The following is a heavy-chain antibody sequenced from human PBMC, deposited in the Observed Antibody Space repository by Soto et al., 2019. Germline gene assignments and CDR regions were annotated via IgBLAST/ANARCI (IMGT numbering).Heavy chain of an antibody. D-gene: IGHD2-15*01. CDR2: IIPVSGTT. J-gene: IGHJ4*02. Sequence: VQVVQSGAEVKSPGSSVKISCKPSGGSLSNYALSWVRQAPGQGLEWMGGIIPVSGTTKYAQKFEGRLMMTADESTTTAYMELSGLRYEDTAIYYCARGGWWDSLSSASATFDYWGQGTLVTVSS. CDR3: ARGGWWDSLSSASATFDY. CDR1: GGSLSNYA. V-gene: IGHV1-69*12.